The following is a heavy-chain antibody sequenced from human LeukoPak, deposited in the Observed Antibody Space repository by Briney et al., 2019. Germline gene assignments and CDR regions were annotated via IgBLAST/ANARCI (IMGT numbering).Heavy chain of an antibody. Sequence: ETLSLTCSVSGGSISPYYWSWIRQSPGKGLEWVANIKQDGSEKYYVDSVKGRFTISRDNAKNSLYLQMNSLRAEDTAVYYCARDDCSSISCYHNWFDPWGQGTLVTVSS. CDR1: GGSISPYY. D-gene: IGHD2-2*01. J-gene: IGHJ5*02. CDR2: IKQDGSEK. CDR3: ARDDCSSISCYHNWFDP. V-gene: IGHV3-7*01.